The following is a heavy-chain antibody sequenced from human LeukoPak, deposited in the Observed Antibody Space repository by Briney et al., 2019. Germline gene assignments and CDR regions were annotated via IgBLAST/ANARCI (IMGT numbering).Heavy chain of an antibody. J-gene: IGHJ4*02. V-gene: IGHV3-33*01. CDR1: GFTFSNCG. CDR2: IWYDGSKT. D-gene: IGHD2-2*01. Sequence: GRSLRLSCAASGFTFSNCGMHWVRQAPGKGLEWVAAIWYDGSKTSYTDSVKGRFTVSRDISKNTVYLQMNGLKAEDTAVYYCARDDCSTTPCYAYWGQGTLVTVSS. CDR3: ARDDCSTTPCYAY.